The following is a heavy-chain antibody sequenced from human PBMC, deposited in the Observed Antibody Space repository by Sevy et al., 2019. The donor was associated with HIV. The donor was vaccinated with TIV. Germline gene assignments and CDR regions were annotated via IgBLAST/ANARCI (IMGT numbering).Heavy chain of an antibody. CDR2: IRYDGSGK. J-gene: IGHJ4*02. CDR3: AKDLAGPGRRYFDY. Sequence: GGSLRLSCAASGFTFSNYGMHWVRQVPGKGLEWVTFIRYDGSGKYYLASVKGRFTISGDDSKNTLYLQMNSLTPEDTAIYYGAKDLAGPGRRYFDYWGQGTLVTVSS. V-gene: IGHV3-30*02. D-gene: IGHD1-26*01. CDR1: GFTFSNYG.